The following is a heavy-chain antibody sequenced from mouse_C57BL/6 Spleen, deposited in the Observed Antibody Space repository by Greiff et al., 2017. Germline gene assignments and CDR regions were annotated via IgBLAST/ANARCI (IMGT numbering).Heavy chain of an antibody. J-gene: IGHJ2*01. CDR1: GYTFTSYW. CDR3: ARRDYYGSSHCDY. V-gene: IGHV1-52*01. CDR2: IDPSDSET. D-gene: IGHD1-1*01. Sequence: QVQLQQPGAELVRPGSSVKLSCKASGYTFTSYWLHWVKQRPIQGLEWIGNIDPSDSETHYNQKFKDKATLTVDKSSSTPYMQLSSLTSEDSAVYYCARRDYYGSSHCDYWGQGTTLTVSS.